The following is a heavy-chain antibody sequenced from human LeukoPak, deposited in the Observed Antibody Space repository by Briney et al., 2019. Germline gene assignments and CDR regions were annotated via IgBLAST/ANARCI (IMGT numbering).Heavy chain of an antibody. Sequence: SETLSLTCAVYGGSFSTYYWNWIRQPPGKGLEWIGEINHSGRTNYNPSLKSRVTISVDTSKNQFSLKLSSVTAADTAVYYCARLYSGSYIYWGQGTLVTVSS. D-gene: IGHD1-26*01. CDR1: GGSFSTYY. CDR3: ARLYSGSYIY. CDR2: INHSGRT. V-gene: IGHV4-34*01. J-gene: IGHJ4*02.